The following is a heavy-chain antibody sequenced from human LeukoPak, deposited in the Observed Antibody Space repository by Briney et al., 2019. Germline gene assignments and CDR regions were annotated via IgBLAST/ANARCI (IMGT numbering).Heavy chain of an antibody. V-gene: IGHV4-59*01. CDR1: GGSIDRNY. D-gene: IGHD6-19*01. CDR3: ARVDSGRSGVYYFDF. CDR2: IYYSGSA. J-gene: IGHJ4*02. Sequence: ASETLSLTCSVSGGSIDRNYWIWIRQPPGKGLEWIGLIYYSGSANYNAFLKSRVTISEDKSKNQIYLTMTSVTAADTAVYYCARVDSGRSGVYYFDFWGQGTLVIVSS.